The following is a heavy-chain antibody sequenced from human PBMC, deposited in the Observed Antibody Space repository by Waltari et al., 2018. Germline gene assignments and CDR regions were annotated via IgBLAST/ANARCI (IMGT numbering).Heavy chain of an antibody. CDR2: AQYRGST. Sequence: QLHLQESGPGLVQPSETRSLTCTVSGGSIRPNYHWGWMRQAPGKGLEWMGNAQYRGSTFYNPSLNSRGTISRDTWKNQFSLRLSSVTAADTAVYFCGRIAFGDDGGYVQHWGQGTLVTVSS. CDR3: GRIAFGDDGGYVQH. CDR1: GGSIRPNYH. V-gene: IGHV4-39*01. J-gene: IGHJ1*01. D-gene: IGHD4-17*01.